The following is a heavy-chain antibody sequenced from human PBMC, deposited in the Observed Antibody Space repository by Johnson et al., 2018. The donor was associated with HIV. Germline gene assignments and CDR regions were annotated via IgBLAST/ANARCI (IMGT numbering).Heavy chain of an antibody. Sequence: MLLVESGGGLVQPGGSLRLSCAASGFTFSSYWMSWVRQAPGKGLEWVANIKQDGSNQYCADSVKGRFTISRDNSNKTVYLQMNSLGPEDTAVYYCAKPPSMGADAFDIWGQGTMVTVSS. V-gene: IGHV3-7*01. CDR3: AKPPSMGADAFDI. CDR1: GFTFSSYW. D-gene: IGHD3-16*01. CDR2: IKQDGSNQ. J-gene: IGHJ3*02.